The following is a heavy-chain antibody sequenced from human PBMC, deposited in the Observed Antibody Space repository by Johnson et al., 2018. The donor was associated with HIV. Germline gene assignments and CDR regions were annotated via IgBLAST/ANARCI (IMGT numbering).Heavy chain of an antibody. D-gene: IGHD3-16*01. CDR2: ISGSGRII. J-gene: IGHJ3*01. V-gene: IGHV3-11*04. Sequence: QVQLVESGGGVVQPGGSLRLSCAASGFTFSDHYMSWIRQTPGTGLQWVLYISGSGRIISSTDSVQGRSPTSRDHVKNSLYLQMDSLRPKDTAVYYCARSRHGGIQPSDAFDVGGQGTMFTVSS. CDR1: GFTFSDHY. CDR3: ARSRHGGIQPSDAFDV.